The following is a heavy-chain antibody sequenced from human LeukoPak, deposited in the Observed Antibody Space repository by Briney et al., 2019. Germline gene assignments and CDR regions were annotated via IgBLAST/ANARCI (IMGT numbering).Heavy chain of an antibody. CDR1: GFTFSTSW. Sequence: PGGSLRLSCAASGFTFSTSWMHWVRQAPGKGLVWVSRVNTDESTTSYADSVKGRFTISRDNAKNTLYLQMNGLRVGDTAIYYCARVGPTHYYYYMDVWGKGTTVTVSS. CDR2: VNTDESTT. J-gene: IGHJ6*03. V-gene: IGHV3-74*01. CDR3: ARVGPTHYYYYMDV.